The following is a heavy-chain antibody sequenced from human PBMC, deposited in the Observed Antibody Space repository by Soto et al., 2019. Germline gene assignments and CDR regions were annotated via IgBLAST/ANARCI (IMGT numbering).Heavy chain of an antibody. CDR2: INHSGST. CDR3: ARLLDLLWFGESGGMDV. V-gene: IGHV4-34*01. Sequence: QVQLQQWGAGLLKPSETLSLTCAVYGGSFSGYYWSWIRQPPGKGLEWIGEINHSGSTNYNPSLKSRVTISVDTSKNQFSLKLSSVTAADTAVYYCARLLDLLWFGESGGMDVWGQGTTVTVSS. J-gene: IGHJ6*02. D-gene: IGHD3-10*01. CDR1: GGSFSGYY.